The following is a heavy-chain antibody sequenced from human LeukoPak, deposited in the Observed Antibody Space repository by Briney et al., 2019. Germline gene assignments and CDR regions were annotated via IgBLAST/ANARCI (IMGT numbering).Heavy chain of an antibody. CDR3: ARMYYYDSSGYHDAFDI. J-gene: IGHJ3*02. CDR1: GYSFTSYW. V-gene: IGHV5-51*01. D-gene: IGHD3-22*01. CDR2: IYPGDSDT. Sequence: GESLKIPCKGSGYSFTSYWIGWVRQMPGKGLEWMGIIYPGDSDTRYSPSFQGQVTISADKSIGTAYLQWSSLKASDTAMYYCARMYYYDSSGYHDAFDIWGQGTMVTVSS.